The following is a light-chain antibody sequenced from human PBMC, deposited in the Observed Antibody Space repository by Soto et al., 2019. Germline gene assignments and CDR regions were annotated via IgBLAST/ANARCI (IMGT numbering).Light chain of an antibody. CDR3: QQYGSSPVT. J-gene: IGKJ2*01. Sequence: EIVLTQSPGTLSLSPGERATLSCRASQSVSSSYLAWYQQKPGQAPRLLIYGASSRATGIPDRFSGSGSGTDFTLIISRLEPEDFAVYYCQQYGSSPVTFGQGTKLEIK. CDR2: GAS. CDR1: QSVSSSY. V-gene: IGKV3-20*01.